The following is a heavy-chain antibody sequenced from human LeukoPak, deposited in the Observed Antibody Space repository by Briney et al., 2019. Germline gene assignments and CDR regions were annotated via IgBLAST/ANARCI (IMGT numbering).Heavy chain of an antibody. CDR1: GFTFSSYD. Sequence: GGSQRLSCAASGFTFSSYDMHWVRQAPGKGLEWVAVISYDGSNKYYADSVKGRFTISRDNSKDTLYLQMNSLRAEDTAVYYCAKGFYDYGDYGTDYWGQGTLDTVSS. V-gene: IGHV3-30*18. D-gene: IGHD4-17*01. CDR3: AKGFYDYGDYGTDY. CDR2: ISYDGSNK. J-gene: IGHJ4*02.